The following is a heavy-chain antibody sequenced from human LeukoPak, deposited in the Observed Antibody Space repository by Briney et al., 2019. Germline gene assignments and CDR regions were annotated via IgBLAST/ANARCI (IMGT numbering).Heavy chain of an antibody. J-gene: IGHJ6*03. D-gene: IGHD6-19*01. V-gene: IGHV3-66*01. CDR1: GFTVSSNY. Sequence: GGSLRLSCAASGFTVSSNYMSWVRQAPGKGLEWVSVIYSGGSTYYADSVKGRFTISRDNSKNTLYLQMNSLRAEDTAVYYCARTHSNGWYSVGYYYMDVWGKGTTATVSS. CDR3: ARTHSNGWYSVGYYYMDV. CDR2: IYSGGST.